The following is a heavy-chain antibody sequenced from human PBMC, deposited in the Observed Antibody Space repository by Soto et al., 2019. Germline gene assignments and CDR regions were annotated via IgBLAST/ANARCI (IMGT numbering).Heavy chain of an antibody. D-gene: IGHD3-10*01. J-gene: IGHJ5*02. CDR2: ISGSGSST. CDR3: GSGISAPTRWFDP. Sequence: GGSLRLSCAASGFTFNNYAMSWVRQTPEKGLEWVSAISGSGSSTYYADSVRGRFTISRDNFKNTLYLQMNSLRAEDTAVYYYGSGISAPTRWFDPWGQGTLVTVSS. V-gene: IGHV3-23*01. CDR1: GFTFNNYA.